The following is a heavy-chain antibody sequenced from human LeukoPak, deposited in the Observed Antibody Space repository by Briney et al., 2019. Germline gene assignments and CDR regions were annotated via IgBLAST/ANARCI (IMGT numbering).Heavy chain of an antibody. CDR3: ARDQTVGTAMATLTMDV. CDR1: GYTFSDYY. D-gene: IGHD5-18*01. J-gene: IGHJ6*03. CDR2: INPNSGDT. Sequence: ASVKVSCKASGYTFSDYYIHWVRQAPGQGLEWMGWINPNSGDTDFAQKFQGRVTMTRDTSISTAYMELSSLTSDDTAVYYCARDQTVGTAMATLTMDVWGKGTTVTISS. V-gene: IGHV1-2*02.